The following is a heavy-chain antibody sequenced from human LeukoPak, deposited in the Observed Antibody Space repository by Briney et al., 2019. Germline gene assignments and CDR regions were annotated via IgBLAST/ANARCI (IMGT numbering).Heavy chain of an antibody. Sequence: PSQTLSLTCTVSSGSISSGSYYWSWIRQPDGKGLESIGRVYTGGSNNSNPSLKRRATSPVDTSKNQFLRKLSSVTAADTAVNYCERGASSSSAIGYYSYYMDVWGKGTTVTAS. CDR3: ERGASSSSAIGYYSYYMDV. V-gene: IGHV4-61*02. CDR2: VYTGGSN. D-gene: IGHD6-6*01. CDR1: SGSISSGSYY. J-gene: IGHJ6*03.